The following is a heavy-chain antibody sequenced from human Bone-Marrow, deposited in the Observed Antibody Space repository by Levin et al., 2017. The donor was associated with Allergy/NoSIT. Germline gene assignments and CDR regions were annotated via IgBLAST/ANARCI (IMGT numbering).Heavy chain of an antibody. V-gene: IGHV3-74*01. Sequence: GESLKISCAGSGFTFSNYWMHWVRQAPGQGLVWVARINTDGSDTRYMDSVRGRFTISRDNAKNTLFLQMNSLTPEDTAMYYCTRERGFSYDIPDYAWGQGTLVTVSS. CDR3: TRERGFSYDIPDYA. CDR2: INTDGSDT. D-gene: IGHD3-9*01. CDR1: GFTFSNYW. J-gene: IGHJ5*02.